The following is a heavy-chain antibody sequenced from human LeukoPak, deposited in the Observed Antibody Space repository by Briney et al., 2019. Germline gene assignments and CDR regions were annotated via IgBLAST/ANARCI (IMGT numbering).Heavy chain of an antibody. CDR1: GFTFDDYA. J-gene: IGHJ4*02. CDR2: ISWNSGSI. CDR3: ARDFQDFRGYSSKLFDY. Sequence: GGSLRLSCAASGFTFDDYAMHWVRQAPGKGLEWVSGISWNSGSIGYADSVKGRFTISRDNAKNSLYLQMNSLRAEDTAVYYCARDFQDFRGYSSKLFDYWGQGTLVTVSS. V-gene: IGHV3-9*01. D-gene: IGHD5-18*01.